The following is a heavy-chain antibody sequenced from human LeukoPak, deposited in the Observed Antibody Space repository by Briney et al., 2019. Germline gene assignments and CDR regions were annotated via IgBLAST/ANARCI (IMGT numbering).Heavy chain of an antibody. D-gene: IGHD3-22*01. CDR1: GFSFTKYA. Sequence: GGSLRLSCAASGFSFTKYATNWVRQAPGKGLEWLSYIRSSDSTTYYADSVKGRFTISRDNAKNSLYLQMDSLRVEDTAVYYCAKRADSSAHSFDYWGQGTLVTVSS. V-gene: IGHV3-48*04. J-gene: IGHJ4*02. CDR2: IRSSDSTT. CDR3: AKRADSSAHSFDY.